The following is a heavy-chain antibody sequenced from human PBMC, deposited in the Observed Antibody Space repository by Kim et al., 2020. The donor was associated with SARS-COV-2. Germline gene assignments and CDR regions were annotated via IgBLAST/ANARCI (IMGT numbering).Heavy chain of an antibody. D-gene: IGHD6-25*01. CDR3: ASSGSGPWDY. J-gene: IGHJ4*02. Sequence: DTRYSPSFQGQVTTSADKSRSTAYLQWSSLKASDTAMYYCASSGSGPWDYWGQGTLVTVSS. CDR2: DT. V-gene: IGHV5-51*01.